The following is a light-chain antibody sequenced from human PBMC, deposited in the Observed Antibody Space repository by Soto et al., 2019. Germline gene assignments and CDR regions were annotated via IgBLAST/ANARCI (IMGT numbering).Light chain of an antibody. CDR3: QQYDNSHLT. V-gene: IGKV3-20*01. CDR2: GTS. J-gene: IGKJ4*01. CDR1: QSVNSNY. Sequence: EVVLTQSPGTLSLSPGERATLSCRASQSVNSNYLAWYQQKPGQAPRLLIYGTSSRAIGIPDRFSGSGSGTDFTLTISRLEPEDVAVYYCQQYDNSHLTFGGGTKVEIK.